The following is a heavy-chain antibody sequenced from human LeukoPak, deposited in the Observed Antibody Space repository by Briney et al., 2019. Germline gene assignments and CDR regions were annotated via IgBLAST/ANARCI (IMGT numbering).Heavy chain of an antibody. CDR2: VYSGGGT. CDR3: TAGSSGVFDY. D-gene: IGHD3-22*01. Sequence: PGGSLRLSCADSGLTVSTNYMYWVRQAPGRGLGWVSVVYSGGGTYYADSVKGRFTISRDNSKKRLYLQMNSLRAEDTAVYYCTAGSSGVFDYWGQGTLVTVSS. J-gene: IGHJ4*02. CDR1: GLTVSTNY. V-gene: IGHV3-53*01.